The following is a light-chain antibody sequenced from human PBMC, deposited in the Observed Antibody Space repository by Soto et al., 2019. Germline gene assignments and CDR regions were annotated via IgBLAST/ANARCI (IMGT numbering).Light chain of an antibody. CDR1: QSVNSNY. Sequence: EIVLMQSPGTLSLSPGEGATLSCRASQSVNSNYLAWYQHKSGQAPTVLIFDTSRRATGVPDRFSGSGSGTDFTLTISRLEPDDFEVYYGEQYVSAQVTFGPGTTVNIK. J-gene: IGKJ3*01. CDR3: EQYVSAQVT. V-gene: IGKV3-20*01. CDR2: DTS.